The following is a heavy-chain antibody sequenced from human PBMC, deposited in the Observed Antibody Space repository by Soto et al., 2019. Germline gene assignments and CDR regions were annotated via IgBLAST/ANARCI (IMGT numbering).Heavy chain of an antibody. V-gene: IGHV1-18*01. CDR2: ISAYNGNT. D-gene: IGHD3-3*01. CDR3: ARLYDFWSGFPGFDP. J-gene: IGHJ5*02. CDR1: GYTFTSYG. Sequence: ASVKVSCKASGYTFTSYGISWVRQAPGQGLEWMGWISAYNGNTNYAQKLQGRVTMTTDTSTSTAYMELRSLRSDDTAVYYCARLYDFWSGFPGFDPWGQGTLVTVS.